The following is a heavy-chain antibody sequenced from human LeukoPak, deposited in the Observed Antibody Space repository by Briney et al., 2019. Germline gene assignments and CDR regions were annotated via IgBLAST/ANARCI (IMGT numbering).Heavy chain of an antibody. Sequence: ASVKLSCKASGYTFSGYYMHWVRQAPGQGLEWMGWINPNSGGTNYAQKFQGRVTMTRDTSITTVYMERSRLRSDDTAVYYCARDYYDSSGNGAYDIWGQGTMVTVSS. V-gene: IGHV1-2*02. CDR2: INPNSGGT. J-gene: IGHJ3*02. CDR3: ARDYYDSSGNGAYDI. CDR1: GYTFSGYY. D-gene: IGHD3-22*01.